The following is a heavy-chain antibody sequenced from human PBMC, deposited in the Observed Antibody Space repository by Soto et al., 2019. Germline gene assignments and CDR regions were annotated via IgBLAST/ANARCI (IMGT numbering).Heavy chain of an antibody. J-gene: IGHJ4*02. Sequence: SETLSLTCTVSGGSISSYYWSWIRQPPGKGLEWIGYIYYSGSTNYNPTLKSRVTISVDTSKNQFSLKLSSVTAADTAVYYCARSVARIAVAGTPLDYWGQGTLVTVSS. CDR2: IYYSGST. CDR3: ARSVARIAVAGTPLDY. V-gene: IGHV4-59*01. D-gene: IGHD6-19*01. CDR1: GGSISSYY.